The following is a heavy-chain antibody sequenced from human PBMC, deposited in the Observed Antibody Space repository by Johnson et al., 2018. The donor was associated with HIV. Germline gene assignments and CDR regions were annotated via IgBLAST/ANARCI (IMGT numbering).Heavy chain of an antibody. CDR2: ISGSGGST. D-gene: IGHD3-22*01. CDR3: AKDEGYDSSGYDAVDI. V-gene: IGHV3-23*04. J-gene: IGHJ3*02. Sequence: VQLVESGGGLVQPGGSLRLSCAASGFTFSSYAMSWVRQAPGKGLEWVSAISGSGGSTYYADSVKGRFTISRDNSKNTLYLQMNSLRVEDTAVYYCAKDEGYDSSGYDAVDIWGQGTMVTVSS. CDR1: GFTFSSYA.